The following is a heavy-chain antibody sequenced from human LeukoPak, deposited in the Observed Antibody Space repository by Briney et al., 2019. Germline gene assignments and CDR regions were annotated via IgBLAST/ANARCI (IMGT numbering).Heavy chain of an antibody. CDR1: GFIFDDFS. Sequence: GGSLRLSCAASGFIFDDFSMFWVRQVPGKGLEWVSSITWHGRSTAYADSVRGRFTISRDSAKYSLYLQMNSLRPEDTAFYYCTKATTRRVPAATIDSWGQGTLVTVSS. J-gene: IGHJ4*02. D-gene: IGHD6-13*01. CDR3: TKATTRRVPAATIDS. CDR2: ITWHGRST. V-gene: IGHV3-9*01.